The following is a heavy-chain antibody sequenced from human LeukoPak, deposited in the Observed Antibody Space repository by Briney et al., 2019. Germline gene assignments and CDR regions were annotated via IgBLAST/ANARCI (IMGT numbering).Heavy chain of an antibody. CDR1: GFTFSSYA. CDR3: ARDPQWLFTFDI. J-gene: IGHJ3*02. Sequence: GRSLRLSCAASGFTFSSYAMHWVRQAPGEGLEWVAVISYDGSNKYYADSVKGRFTISRDNSKNTLYLQMNSLRAEDTAVYYCARDPQWLFTFDIWGQGTMVTVSS. D-gene: IGHD6-19*01. CDR2: ISYDGSNK. V-gene: IGHV3-30-3*01.